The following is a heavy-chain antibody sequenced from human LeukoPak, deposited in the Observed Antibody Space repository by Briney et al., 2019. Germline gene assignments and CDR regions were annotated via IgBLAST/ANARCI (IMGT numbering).Heavy chain of an antibody. D-gene: IGHD5-18*01. J-gene: IGHJ6*03. V-gene: IGHV4-38-2*02. CDR3: ARTWIQPTTGVYYMDV. CDR2: IYYSGST. CDR1: GYSISSGYY. Sequence: SETLSLTCTVSGYSISSGYYWGWIRQPPGKGLEWIGSIYYSGSTYYNPSLKSRVTISVDTSKNQFSLKLSSVTAADTAVYYCARTWIQPTTGVYYMDVWGKGTTVTVSS.